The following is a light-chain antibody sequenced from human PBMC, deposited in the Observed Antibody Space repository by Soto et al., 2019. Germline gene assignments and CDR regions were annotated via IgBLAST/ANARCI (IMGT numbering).Light chain of an antibody. CDR1: SSDVGGYNY. J-gene: IGLJ2*01. Sequence: QSALTQPRSVSGSPGQSVTISCTGTSSDVGGYNYVSWYQQHPGKAPKLMIYAVSKRPSGVPDRFSGSKSGNTASLTISGLQAEDEADYYCCSYAGSYTLGVFGGGTKLTVL. CDR2: AVS. V-gene: IGLV2-11*01. CDR3: CSYAGSYTLGV.